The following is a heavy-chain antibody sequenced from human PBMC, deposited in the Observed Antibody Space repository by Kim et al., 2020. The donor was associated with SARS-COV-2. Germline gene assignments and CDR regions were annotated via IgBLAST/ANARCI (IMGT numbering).Heavy chain of an antibody. V-gene: IGHV1-46*01. Sequence: YAQKFQGRVTMTRDTSTSTVYMELSSLRSEDAAVYYCATSSGWYVLLDYWGQGTLVTVSS. CDR3: ATSSGWYVLLDY. J-gene: IGHJ4*02. D-gene: IGHD6-19*01.